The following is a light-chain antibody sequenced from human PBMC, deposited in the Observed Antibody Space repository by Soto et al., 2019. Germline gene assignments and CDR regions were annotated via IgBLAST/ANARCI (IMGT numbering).Light chain of an antibody. V-gene: IGKV4-1*01. Sequence: DIVMTQSPDSLAVSLGERATINCKSSQSVLYSSNNKNYLAWYQQKPGQPPKLLIYWASTRESGVPDRFSGSGSGTDFTLTISSLQAEDVAVYYCQQYYSFPPTFGPGTKVEIK. CDR2: WAS. CDR3: QQYYSFPPT. CDR1: QSVLYSSNNKNY. J-gene: IGKJ1*01.